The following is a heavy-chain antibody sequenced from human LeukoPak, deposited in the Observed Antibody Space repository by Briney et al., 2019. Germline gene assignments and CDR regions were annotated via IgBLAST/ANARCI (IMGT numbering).Heavy chain of an antibody. CDR2: VYYSTNT. V-gene: IGHV4-39*02. J-gene: IGHJ3*01. D-gene: IGHD3-9*01. CDR3: ARLLGGYFAGDAFDV. Sequence: PSETLSLTCTVSGDSISSSSYYWDWIRQPPGKGLEWIGNVYYSTNTYYNPSLKSRVTISVDVSTDTFSLNLGSVTAADTAVYYCARLLGGYFAGDAFDVWGQGTMVTVSS. CDR1: GDSISSSSYY.